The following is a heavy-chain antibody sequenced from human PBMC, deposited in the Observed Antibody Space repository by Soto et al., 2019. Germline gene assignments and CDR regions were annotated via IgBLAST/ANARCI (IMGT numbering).Heavy chain of an antibody. D-gene: IGHD3-22*01. CDR2: IVVGSGNT. CDR1: GFTFTSPA. V-gene: IGHV1-58*01. Sequence: SVKVSCKASGFTFTSPAVQWVRQARGQRLEWIGWIVVGSGNTNYAQKFRERVTITRDMSTSTAYMKLSSLRSEDTAVYYCAAVPRYYDSGFDPWGQGTLVTVSS. J-gene: IGHJ5*02. CDR3: AAVPRYYDSGFDP.